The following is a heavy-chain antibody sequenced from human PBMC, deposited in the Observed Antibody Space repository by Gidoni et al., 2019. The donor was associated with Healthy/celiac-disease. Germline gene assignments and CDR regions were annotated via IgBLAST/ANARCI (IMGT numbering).Heavy chain of an antibody. CDR3: ARHYVWGSCRYTYWFDP. CDR2: IYYSGST. V-gene: IGHV4-59*08. D-gene: IGHD3-16*02. J-gene: IGHJ5*02. Sequence: QVQLQESGPGLVKPSETLSLTCTVSGGSISSYYWSWIRQPPGKGLEWIGYIYYSGSTNYNPSLKSRVTISVDTSKNQFSLKLSSVTAADTAVYYCARHYVWGSCRYTYWFDPWGQGTLVTVSS. CDR1: GGSISSYY.